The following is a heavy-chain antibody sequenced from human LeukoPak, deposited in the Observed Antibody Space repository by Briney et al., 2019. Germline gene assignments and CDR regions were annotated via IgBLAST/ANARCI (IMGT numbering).Heavy chain of an antibody. CDR2: ISGGGGST. CDR3: AKGTYYDILTGYYPPGYYGMDV. Sequence: GGSLRLSCAASGFTFSSYAMSWVRQAPGKGLEWVSAISGGGGSTYYADSVKGRFTISRDNSKNTLYLQMNSLRAEDTAVYYCAKGTYYDILTGYYPPGYYGMDVWGQGTTVTVSS. V-gene: IGHV3-23*01. J-gene: IGHJ6*02. CDR1: GFTFSSYA. D-gene: IGHD3-9*01.